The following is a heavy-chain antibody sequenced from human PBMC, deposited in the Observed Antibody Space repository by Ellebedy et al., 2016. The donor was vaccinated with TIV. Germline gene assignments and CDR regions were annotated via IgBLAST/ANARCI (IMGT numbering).Heavy chain of an antibody. CDR1: GYTFTSYG. J-gene: IGHJ4*02. Sequence: AASVKVSCKASGYTFTSYGISWVRQAPGQGLEWMGWISAYNGNTNYAQKLQGRVTMTTDTSTSTAYMELRSLRSEDTAVYYCAKELVSRDSLSFDYWGLGTLVTVSS. CDR3: AKELVSRDSLSFDY. CDR2: ISAYNGNT. V-gene: IGHV1-18*01. D-gene: IGHD2-2*01.